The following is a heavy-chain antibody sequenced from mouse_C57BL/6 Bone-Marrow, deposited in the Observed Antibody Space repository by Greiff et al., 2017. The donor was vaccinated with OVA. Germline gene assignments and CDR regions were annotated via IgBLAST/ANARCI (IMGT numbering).Heavy chain of an antibody. CDR3: ARARWSLFAY. J-gene: IGHJ3*01. Sequence: ESGPGLVKPSQSLSLTCSVTGYSITSGYYWNWIRQFPGNKLEWMGYISYDGSNNYNPSLKNRISITRDTSKNQFFLKLNSVTTEDTATYYCARARWSLFAYWGQGTLVTVSA. CDR2: ISYDGSN. CDR1: GYSITSGYY. V-gene: IGHV3-6*01. D-gene: IGHD2-3*01.